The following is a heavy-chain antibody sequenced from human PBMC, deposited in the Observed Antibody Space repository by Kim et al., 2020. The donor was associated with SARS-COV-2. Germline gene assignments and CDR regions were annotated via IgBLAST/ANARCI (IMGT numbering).Heavy chain of an antibody. J-gene: IGHJ4*02. D-gene: IGHD2-15*01. CDR2: ISYDGSNK. CDR1: GFTFRSSD. Sequence: GGSLRLSCAASGFTFRSSDMHWVRQAPGKGLEWVAVISYDGSNKYYADSVKGRFTISRDNSKTTLSLQLKILRAEDTAVYYCSSASGPGETNFTYCSEGT. CDR3: SSASGPGETNFTY. V-gene: IGHV3-30-3*01.